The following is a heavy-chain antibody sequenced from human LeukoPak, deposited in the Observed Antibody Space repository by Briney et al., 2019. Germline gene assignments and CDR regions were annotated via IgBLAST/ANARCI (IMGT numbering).Heavy chain of an antibody. D-gene: IGHD1-26*01. CDR3: TRRGSGNGGTYAGMDV. V-gene: IGHV4-39*01. CDR1: GGSISSDVHY. J-gene: IGHJ6*02. CDR2: LLYNGDT. Sequence: PSETLSLTCTVAGGSISSDVHYWDWIRQAPGKGLEWIGSLLYNGDTWYNPSLESRVTISVDTSEDQFSLRLTSVNAADTALYFCTRRGSGNGGTYAGMDVWGPGTSVTVSS.